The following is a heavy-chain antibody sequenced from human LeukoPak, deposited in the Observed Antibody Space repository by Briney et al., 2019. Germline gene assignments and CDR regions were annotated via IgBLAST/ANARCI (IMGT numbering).Heavy chain of an antibody. V-gene: IGHV1-69*04. CDR1: GGTFSSYA. Sequence: SVKVSCKASGGTFSSYAISWVRQAPGQGLEWMGRVIPILGIANYAQKFQGRVTITADKSTSTAYMELSSLRSEDTAVYYCARGMFDSSGSYYYFYYPMDVWGHGTTVTVSS. CDR3: ARGMFDSSGSYYYFYYPMDV. CDR2: VIPILGIA. J-gene: IGHJ6*02. D-gene: IGHD3-22*01.